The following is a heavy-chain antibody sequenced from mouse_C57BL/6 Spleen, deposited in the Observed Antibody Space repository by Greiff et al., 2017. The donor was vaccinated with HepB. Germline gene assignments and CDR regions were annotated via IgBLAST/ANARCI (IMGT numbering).Heavy chain of an antibody. CDR1: GYAFSSSW. Sequence: QVQLKESGPELVKPGASVKISCKASGYAFSSSWMNWVKQRPGKGLEWIGRIYPGDGDTNYNGKFKGKATLTADKSSSTAYMQLSSLTSEDSAVYCCARDGGSSLFDYWGQGTTLTVSS. CDR2: IYPGDGDT. J-gene: IGHJ2*01. V-gene: IGHV1-82*01. CDR3: ARDGGSSLFDY. D-gene: IGHD1-1*01.